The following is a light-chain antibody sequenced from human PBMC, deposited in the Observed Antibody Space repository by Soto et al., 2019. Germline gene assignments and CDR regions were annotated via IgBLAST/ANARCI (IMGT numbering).Light chain of an antibody. Sequence: EIVLTQSPGTLSLSPGERATLSCRASQSVSSSYLAWYQQKPGQAPRLLIYGASSRATGIPDRFSGSGSGTDFTLTISRLEPEDFAVYYCQQYGSPLTFGQGTTGDIK. J-gene: IGKJ1*01. CDR3: QQYGSPLT. CDR1: QSVSSSY. CDR2: GAS. V-gene: IGKV3-20*01.